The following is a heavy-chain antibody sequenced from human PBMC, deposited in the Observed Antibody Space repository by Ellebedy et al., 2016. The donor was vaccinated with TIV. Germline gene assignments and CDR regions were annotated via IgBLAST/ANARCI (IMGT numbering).Heavy chain of an antibody. V-gene: IGHV3-48*01. CDR3: ARDRGVVVTAIPAGYFDY. CDR1: GFTFNSYS. Sequence: PGGSLRLSCAGSGFTFNSYSMNWVRQAPGKGLEWISYISKSDTTYYADSVRGRFTISRDNAKRSLFLQMNSLRAEDTAVYYCARDRGVVVTAIPAGYFDYWGQGTLVTVSS. J-gene: IGHJ4*02. CDR2: ISKSDTT. D-gene: IGHD2-21*02.